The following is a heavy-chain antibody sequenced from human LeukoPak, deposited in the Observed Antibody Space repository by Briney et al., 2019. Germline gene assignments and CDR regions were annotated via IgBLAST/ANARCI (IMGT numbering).Heavy chain of an antibody. Sequence: ASVKVSCKASGYTFTGYYMHWVRQAPGQGLEWMGWINPNSGGTNYAQKFQGRVTMTTDTSTSTAYMELRSLRSDDTAVYYCATGREAAGAWPVDSWGEGNLVTVSS. V-gene: IGHV1-2*02. J-gene: IGHJ4*02. D-gene: IGHD6-13*01. CDR2: INPNSGGT. CDR3: ATGREAAGAWPVDS. CDR1: GYTFTGYY.